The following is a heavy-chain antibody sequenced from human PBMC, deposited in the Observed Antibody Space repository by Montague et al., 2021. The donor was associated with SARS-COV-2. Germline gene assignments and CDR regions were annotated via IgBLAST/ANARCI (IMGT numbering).Heavy chain of an antibody. CDR3: ARGPHSSSWHYYYYYGMDV. CDR2: IYYSGST. D-gene: IGHD6-13*01. V-gene: IGHV4-39*07. CDR1: GGSISTSPYF. Sequence: SETLSLTCTVSGGSISTSPYFWGWIRQPPGKGLEWIGSIYYSGSTYYNPSLKSRVTISVDTSKNQFSLKLSSVTAADTAVYYCARGPHSSSWHYYYYYGMDVWGQGTTVTVSS. J-gene: IGHJ6*02.